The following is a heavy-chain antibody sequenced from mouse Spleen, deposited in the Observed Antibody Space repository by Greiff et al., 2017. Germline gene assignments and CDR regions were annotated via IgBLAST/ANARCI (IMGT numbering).Heavy chain of an antibody. CDR3: TTIYYYGPFAY. V-gene: IGHV14-1*01. CDR1: GFNIKDYY. Sequence: EVQLQQSGAELVMPGASVKLSCTASGFNIKDYYMHWVKQRPEQGLEWIGRIDPEDGDTEYAPKFQGKATMTADTSSNTAYLQLSSLTSEDTAVYYCTTIYYYGPFAYWGQGTLVTVSA. J-gene: IGHJ3*01. D-gene: IGHD1-1*01. CDR2: IDPEDGDT.